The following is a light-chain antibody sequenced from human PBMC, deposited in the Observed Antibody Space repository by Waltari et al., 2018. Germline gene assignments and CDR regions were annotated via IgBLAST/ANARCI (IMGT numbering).Light chain of an antibody. Sequence: QSVLTQPPSVSAAPGQRVTISCSGGSSTIGNNYVSWYRQFPGTVPKLLIYENTERPSGIPGRFSGSKSGTSATLDITGLQAGDEADYYCGTWDSSLSGAVFGGGTHLTVL. CDR2: ENT. CDR1: SSTIGNNY. J-gene: IGLJ7*01. CDR3: GTWDSSLSGAV. V-gene: IGLV1-51*02.